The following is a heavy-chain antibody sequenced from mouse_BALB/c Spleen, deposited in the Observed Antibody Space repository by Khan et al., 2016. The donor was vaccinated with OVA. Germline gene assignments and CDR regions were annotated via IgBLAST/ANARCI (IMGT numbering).Heavy chain of an antibody. D-gene: IGHD2-14*01. Sequence: EVELVESGGGLVKPGGSLKLSCAASGFTFSYYAVSWVRQTPEKRLEWVATISSAGSYTYYPDSVKGRFTISRDTAKNSLYLQLYSLRSEDTAMYYCARGGYDEASFDYWGQGTTLTVSS. CDR1: GFTFSYYA. CDR3: ARGGYDEASFDY. J-gene: IGHJ2*01. V-gene: IGHV5-9-3*01. CDR2: ISSAGSYT.